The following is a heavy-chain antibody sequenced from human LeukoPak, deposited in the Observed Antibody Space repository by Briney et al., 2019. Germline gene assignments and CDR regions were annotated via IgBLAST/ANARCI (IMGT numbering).Heavy chain of an antibody. Sequence: GGSLRLSCAASGFTVSSNCMSWVRQAPGKGLEWVSVIYSGGSTYYADSVKGRFTISRDNSKNTLYLQMNSLRAEDTAVYYCARDRGLDDFWSGYYYYYGMDVWGQGTTLTVSS. D-gene: IGHD3-3*01. CDR1: GFTVSSNC. CDR3: ARDRGLDDFWSGYYYYYGMDV. CDR2: IYSGGST. J-gene: IGHJ6*02. V-gene: IGHV3-53*01.